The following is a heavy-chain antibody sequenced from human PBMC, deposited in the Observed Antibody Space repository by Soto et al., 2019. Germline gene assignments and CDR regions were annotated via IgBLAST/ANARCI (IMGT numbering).Heavy chain of an antibody. V-gene: IGHV3-48*03. Sequence: PGGSLRLSCAASGFTFSSYEMNWVRQAPGKGLEWVSYISSSGSTIYYADSVKGRFTISRDNAKNSLYLQMNSLRAEDTAVYYCARSYYYDSSGYYPFDYWRQGTLVTVSS. CDR2: ISSSGSTI. CDR3: ARSYYYDSSGYYPFDY. D-gene: IGHD3-22*01. CDR1: GFTFSSYE. J-gene: IGHJ4*02.